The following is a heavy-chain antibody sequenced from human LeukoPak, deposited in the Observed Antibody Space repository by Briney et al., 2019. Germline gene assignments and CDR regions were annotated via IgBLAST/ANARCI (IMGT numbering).Heavy chain of an antibody. CDR2: IYPGDSDT. D-gene: IGHD2-2*01. CDR1: GYSFTGYW. J-gene: IGHJ4*02. Sequence: GESLKISCKGFGYSFTGYWIGWMRQMPGKGLEWMGIIYPGDSDTRYSLSFQGQVTISADKSISTAYLQWSSLKASDTAMYFCARHLGGGPAATPFDYWGQGTLVTVSS. CDR3: ARHLGGGPAATPFDY. V-gene: IGHV5-51*01.